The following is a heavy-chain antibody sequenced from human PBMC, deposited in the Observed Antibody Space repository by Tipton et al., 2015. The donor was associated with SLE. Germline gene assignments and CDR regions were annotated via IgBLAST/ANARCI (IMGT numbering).Heavy chain of an antibody. CDR2: IYSGGST. D-gene: IGHD1-26*01. Sequence: SLRLSCAASGFTVSSNYMSWVRQAPGKGLEWVSVIYSGGSTYYADSVKGRFTISRDNSKNTLYLQMNSLRAEDTAVYYCARDNSGSYGGAFDIWGQGTMVTVSS. V-gene: IGHV3-66*02. J-gene: IGHJ3*02. CDR3: ARDNSGSYGGAFDI. CDR1: GFTVSSNY.